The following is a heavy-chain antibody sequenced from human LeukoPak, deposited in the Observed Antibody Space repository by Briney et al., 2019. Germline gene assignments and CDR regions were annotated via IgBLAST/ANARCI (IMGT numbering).Heavy chain of an antibody. V-gene: IGHV3-30*03. Sequence: GGSLRLSCSASGFTFSSYGMHWVRQAPGRGLEWVAVISYDGSNKYYADSVKGRFTISRDNSKNTLYLQMNSLRAEDTAVYYCARDQSPYYDFWSGYYTGMMDVWGQGTTVTVSS. D-gene: IGHD3-3*01. CDR1: GFTFSSYG. CDR2: ISYDGSNK. J-gene: IGHJ6*02. CDR3: ARDQSPYYDFWSGYYTGMMDV.